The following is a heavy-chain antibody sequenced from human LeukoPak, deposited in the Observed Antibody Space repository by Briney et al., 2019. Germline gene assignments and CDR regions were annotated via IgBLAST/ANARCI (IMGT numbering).Heavy chain of an antibody. V-gene: IGHV3-30*04. J-gene: IGHJ6*02. Sequence: GRSLRLSCAASGFTFRTYGMHWLRQAPGKGPEWVTFISYDGNDKKYGASVKGRFTVSRDNLKNFLYLQMNSLRVEDTALYYCVKDMNPGGADVWGQGTTVTVSS. D-gene: IGHD3-10*01. CDR2: ISYDGNDK. CDR3: VKDMNPGGADV. CDR1: GFTFRTYG.